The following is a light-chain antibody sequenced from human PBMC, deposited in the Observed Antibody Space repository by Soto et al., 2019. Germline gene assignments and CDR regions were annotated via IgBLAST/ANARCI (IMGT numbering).Light chain of an antibody. J-gene: IGLJ3*02. Sequence: HSVLTQPPSVSGAPGQRVTISCSGSSSNIGAGYDVHWYQHLPGTAPKLLIYLNNNRPSGVPDRFSGSKSGTSASLAITGLQAEDEADYFCQSYDSSLSGSRVFGGGTKVTVL. CDR1: SSNIGAGYD. CDR2: LNN. V-gene: IGLV1-40*01. CDR3: QSYDSSLSGSRV.